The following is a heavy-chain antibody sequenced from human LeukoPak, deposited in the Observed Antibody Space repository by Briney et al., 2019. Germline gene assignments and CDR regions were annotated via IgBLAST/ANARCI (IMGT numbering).Heavy chain of an antibody. CDR3: ARLPSVYMYSSTTLGDYFDY. V-gene: IGHV5-51*01. D-gene: IGHD1-26*01. CDR1: GYSFTSFW. Sequence: GESLKIPCKGSGYSFTSFWIGWVRQMPGKGLEWMGIIYPDDSDTRYSPSFQGQVTISVDKSISTAYVQWSSLKAADTAMYYCARLPSVYMYSSTTLGDYFDYWGQGTLVTVSS. CDR2: IYPDDSDT. J-gene: IGHJ4*02.